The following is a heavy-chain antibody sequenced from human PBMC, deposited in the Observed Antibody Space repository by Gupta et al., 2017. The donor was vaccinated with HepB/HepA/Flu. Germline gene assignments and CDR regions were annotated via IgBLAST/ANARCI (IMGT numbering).Heavy chain of an antibody. V-gene: IGHV3-48*02. CDR3: ARGCCGDGGCQSHSRLFDY. J-gene: IGHJ4*02. CDR2: ITSSSST. CDR1: GFSFSIYG. D-gene: IGHD2-15*01. Sequence: EVQLVESGGGLVQPGGSLRLSCAASGFSFSIYGMTWVRQAPGEGLEWASYITSSSSTYYADSVKGRFTISRDNAKNSLYLQMNSLRDEDTAVYYCARGCCGDGGCQSHSRLFDYWGQGTVVTVSS.